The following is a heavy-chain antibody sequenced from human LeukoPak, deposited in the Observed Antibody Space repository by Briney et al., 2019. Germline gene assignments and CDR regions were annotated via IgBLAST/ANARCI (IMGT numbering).Heavy chain of an antibody. J-gene: IGHJ6*04. CDR3: AREYYDFWSGYRLGYYYGMDV. CDR2: ISAYNGNT. V-gene: IGHV1-18*01. Sequence: VASVKVSCKAPGGTFSSYAISWVRQAPGQGLEWMGWISAYNGNTNYAQKLQGRVTMTTDTSTSTAYMELRSLRSDDTAAYYCAREYYDFWSGYRLGYYYGMDVWGKGTTVTVSS. CDR1: GGTFSSYA. D-gene: IGHD3-3*01.